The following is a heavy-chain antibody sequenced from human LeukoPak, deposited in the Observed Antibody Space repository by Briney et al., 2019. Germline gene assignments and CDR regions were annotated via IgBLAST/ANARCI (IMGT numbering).Heavy chain of an antibody. CDR3: ARRREYYDFWSGDYYYYYGMDV. D-gene: IGHD3-3*01. Sequence: HTGRSLRLSCAASGFTFSSYGMHWVRQAPGKGLEWVAVIWYDGSNKYYADSVKGRFTISRDNSKNTLYLQMNSLRAEDTAVYYCARRREYYDFWSGDYYYYYGMDVWGQGTTVTVSS. CDR1: GFTFSSYG. V-gene: IGHV3-33*01. CDR2: IWYDGSNK. J-gene: IGHJ6*02.